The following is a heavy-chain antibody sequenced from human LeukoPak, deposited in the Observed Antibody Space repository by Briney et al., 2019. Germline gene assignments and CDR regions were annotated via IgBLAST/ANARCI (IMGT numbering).Heavy chain of an antibody. D-gene: IGHD6-13*01. CDR3: ARSDGQGAAAEGY. V-gene: IGHV3-11*01. Sequence: GGSLRLSCAASGFIFSDYYMSWIRQAPAKGLEWVSYISSGGSTIYYADSVKGRFTISRDNAKNSLYLQMNSLRAEDTALYYCARSDGQGAAAEGYWGQGTLVTVSS. CDR1: GFIFSDYY. CDR2: ISSGGSTI. J-gene: IGHJ4*02.